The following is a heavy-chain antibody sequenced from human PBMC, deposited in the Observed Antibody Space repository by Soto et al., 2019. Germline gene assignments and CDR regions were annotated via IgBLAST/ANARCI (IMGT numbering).Heavy chain of an antibody. CDR3: ATPGLKSSGYYLQFYYYYYSMDV. CDR2: FDPEDGET. Sequence: ASVKVSCKVSGYTLTELSMHCVRQAPGKRLEWMGGFDPEDGETIYAQKFQGRVTMTEDTSTDTAYMELSSLRSEDTAVYYCATPGLKSSGYYLQFYYYYYSMDVWGQGTTVTSP. V-gene: IGHV1-24*01. CDR1: GYTLTELS. D-gene: IGHD3-3*01. J-gene: IGHJ6*02.